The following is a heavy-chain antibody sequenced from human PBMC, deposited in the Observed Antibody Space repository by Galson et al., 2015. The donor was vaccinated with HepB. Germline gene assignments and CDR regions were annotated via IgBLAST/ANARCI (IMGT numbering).Heavy chain of an antibody. Sequence: SLRLSCAASGFTFSSYSMNWVRQAPGKGLEWVSYISSSSSTIYYADSVKGRFTISRDNAKNSLYLQMNSLRAEDTAVYYCASSFGIGVYYYGMDVWGQGTTVTVSS. CDR1: GFTFSSYS. D-gene: IGHD3-10*01. CDR2: ISSSSSTI. J-gene: IGHJ6*02. CDR3: ASSFGIGVYYYGMDV. V-gene: IGHV3-48*01.